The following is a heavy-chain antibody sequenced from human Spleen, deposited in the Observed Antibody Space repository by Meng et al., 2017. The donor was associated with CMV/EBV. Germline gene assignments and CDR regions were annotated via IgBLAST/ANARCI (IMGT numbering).Heavy chain of an antibody. D-gene: IGHD3-3*01. CDR2: LSHSGGT. CDR3: ATLNDFWSGYSSESPVDY. V-gene: IGHV4-4*01. CDR1: ISRITW. J-gene: IGHJ4*02. Sequence: ISRITWESGVRQRQGKGLRWMGTLSHSGGTNYTTSLNSRVTISVDKSKNQFSLKLSSVTAADTAVYFCATLNDFWSGYSSESPVDYWGQGTLVTVSS.